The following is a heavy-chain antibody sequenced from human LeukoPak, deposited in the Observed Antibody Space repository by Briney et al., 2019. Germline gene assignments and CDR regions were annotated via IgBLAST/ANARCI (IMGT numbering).Heavy chain of an antibody. CDR2: IRYDGSNK. CDR3: AKEYNYYFDY. J-gene: IGHJ4*02. V-gene: IGHV3-30*02. D-gene: IGHD1-1*01. Sequence: GGSLRLSCAASGFSISTYDMHWVRQAPGKGLEWVTVIRYDGSNKYYADSVKGRFTISRDNSKNTVYLQMNSLRAEDTAVYYCAKEYNYYFDYWGQGTLATVSS. CDR1: GFSISTYD.